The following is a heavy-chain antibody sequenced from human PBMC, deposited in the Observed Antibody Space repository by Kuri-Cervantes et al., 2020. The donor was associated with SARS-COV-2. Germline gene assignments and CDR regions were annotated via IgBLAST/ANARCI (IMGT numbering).Heavy chain of an antibody. CDR2: IYYGGST. D-gene: IGHD6-13*01. Sequence: ETLSLTCTVSGGSISSYYWSWIRQPPGKGLEWIGYIYYGGSTNYNPSLKSRVTISVDTSKNQFSLKLSSVTAADTAVYYCARAQYSSSWSEGYYYYMDVWGKGTTVTVS. J-gene: IGHJ6*03. V-gene: IGHV4-59*01. CDR3: ARAQYSSSWSEGYYYYMDV. CDR1: GGSISSYY.